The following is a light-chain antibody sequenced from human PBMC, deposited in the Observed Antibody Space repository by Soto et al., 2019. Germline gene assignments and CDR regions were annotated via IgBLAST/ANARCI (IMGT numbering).Light chain of an antibody. CDR3: QQLTSYPRST. Sequence: DIQLTQSPAFLSSSVGCRFAGTWRFSQGISNYLAWYQQRPGKAPNLLIYAASTLQTGVPSRFSGSGSGTEFTLTISSLQPEDFATYHCQQLTSYPRSTFGQGTRLEIK. V-gene: IGKV1-9*01. J-gene: IGKJ5*01. CDR2: AAS. CDR1: QGISNY.